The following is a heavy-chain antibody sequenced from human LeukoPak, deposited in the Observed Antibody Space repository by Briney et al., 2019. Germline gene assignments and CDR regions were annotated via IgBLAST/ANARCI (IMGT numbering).Heavy chain of an antibody. D-gene: IGHD4-17*01. CDR1: GFTFSSYS. Sequence: GGSLRLSCAASGFTFSSYSMNWVRQAPGKGLEWVSSISSSSSYIYYADSVKGRFTISGDNAKNSLYLQMNSLRAEDTAVYYCAREGGDYGGPWVDYWGQGTLVTVSS. CDR2: ISSSSSYI. V-gene: IGHV3-21*01. J-gene: IGHJ4*02. CDR3: AREGGDYGGPWVDY.